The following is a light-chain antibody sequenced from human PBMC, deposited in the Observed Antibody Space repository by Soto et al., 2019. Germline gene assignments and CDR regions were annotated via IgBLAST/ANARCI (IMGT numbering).Light chain of an antibody. J-gene: IGLJ1*01. CDR1: SSNIGAGYE. V-gene: IGLV1-40*01. Sequence: QSVLTQPPSVSEAPGQRVTISCTGSSSNIGAGYEAHWYQQVPGTAPKLLIYENNNRPSGVPDRFSGSKYGTAASLAITGLQAEDEAEDYCQSYDSSRSGYVFGTGTKLTVL. CDR3: QSYDSSRSGYV. CDR2: ENN.